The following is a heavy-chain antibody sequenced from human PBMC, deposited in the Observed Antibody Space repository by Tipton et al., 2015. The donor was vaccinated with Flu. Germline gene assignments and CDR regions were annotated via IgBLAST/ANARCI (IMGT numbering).Heavy chain of an antibody. CDR1: GITFTSYG. Sequence: SLRLSCAASGITFTSYGMSWVRQAPGKGLEWVSGVTGGGSTYYADSVKGRFTISRDISRNMVYLQMNSLRAEDTAVYYCARRDYSNYVSEPKNWFDPWGQGILVTVSS. V-gene: IGHV3-23*01. J-gene: IGHJ5*02. D-gene: IGHD4-11*01. CDR3: ARRDYSNYVSEPKNWFDP. CDR2: VTGGGST.